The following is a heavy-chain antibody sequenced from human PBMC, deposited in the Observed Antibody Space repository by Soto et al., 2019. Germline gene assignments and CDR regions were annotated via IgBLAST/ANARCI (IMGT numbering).Heavy chain of an antibody. V-gene: IGHV3-72*01. D-gene: IGHD2-21*01. J-gene: IGHJ6*02. CDR1: GFTSSDHY. CDR2: IRNKVNSYTT. CDR3: ARHIPYHGKDV. Sequence: EVQLVESGGGLVQPGGSLRLSCAASGFTSSDHYMDWVRQATGKGLEWVGRIRNKVNSYTTEYAASVKGRFTVSRDDSKNSVYLQMNSLKPEDTAVYYCARHIPYHGKDVWGQGTTVTVSS.